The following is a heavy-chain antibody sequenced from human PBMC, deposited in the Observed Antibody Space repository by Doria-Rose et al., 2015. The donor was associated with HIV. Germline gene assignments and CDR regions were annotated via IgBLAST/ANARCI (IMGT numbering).Heavy chain of an antibody. J-gene: IGHJ5*01. Sequence: VQLVQSGGGVKQPGGSLRLSCTASGFTFEDFNMHWVRQAPGKGLEWISYISGDGDRTHYSDSVRGRFTISRDNSGNSLYLQMTSLRTEDAGFYYCGKADDDSRENLDSWGQGTLVTVSS. CDR1: GFTFEDFN. D-gene: IGHD1-1*01. CDR2: ISGDGDRT. V-gene: IGHV3-43*01. CDR3: GKADDDSRENLDS.